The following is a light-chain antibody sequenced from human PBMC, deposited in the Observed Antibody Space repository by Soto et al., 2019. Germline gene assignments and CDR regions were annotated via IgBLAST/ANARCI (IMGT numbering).Light chain of an antibody. J-gene: IGKJ4*01. Sequence: DVQMTQSPSSLSASVGDRVTITCRASQGIAPYLAWFQQKPAKVPRLLIYATSTLQSGVPSRFSGSGSGTDFTLTISSLQPEDGATYYCQKYNSAPLTFGGGTKVEIK. CDR1: QGIAPY. V-gene: IGKV1-27*01. CDR2: ATS. CDR3: QKYNSAPLT.